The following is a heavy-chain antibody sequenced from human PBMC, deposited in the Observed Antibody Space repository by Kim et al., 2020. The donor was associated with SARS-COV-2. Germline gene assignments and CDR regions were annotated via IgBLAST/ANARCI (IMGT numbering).Heavy chain of an antibody. CDR3: ASPRPPFDIVSPQSQDAFDI. CDR1: GYSFTSYW. Sequence: GESLKISCKGSGYSFTSYWIGWVRQMPGKGLEWMGIIYPGDSDTRYSPSFQGQVTISADKSISTAYLQWSSLKASDTAMYYCASPRPPFDIVSPQSQDAFDIWGQGTMVTVSS. V-gene: IGHV5-51*01. J-gene: IGHJ3*02. CDR2: IYPGDSDT. D-gene: IGHD2-15*01.